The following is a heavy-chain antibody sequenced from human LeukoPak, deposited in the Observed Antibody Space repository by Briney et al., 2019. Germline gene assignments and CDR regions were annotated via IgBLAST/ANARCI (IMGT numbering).Heavy chain of an antibody. J-gene: IGHJ6*03. Sequence: SETLSLTCTVSGGSIGSHYWSWIRQPPGKGLEWIGEINHSGSTNYNPSLKSRVTISVDTSKNQFSLKLSSVTAADTAVYYCARGRRVRGPYYYYMDVWGKGTTVTVSS. CDR2: INHSGST. V-gene: IGHV4-34*01. D-gene: IGHD2-15*01. CDR1: GGSIGSHY. CDR3: ARGRRVRGPYYYYMDV.